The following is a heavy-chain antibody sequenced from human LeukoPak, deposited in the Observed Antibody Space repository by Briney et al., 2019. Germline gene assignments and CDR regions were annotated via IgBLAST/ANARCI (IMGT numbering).Heavy chain of an antibody. CDR3: ARDSYGDYYFDY. V-gene: IGHV3-21*01. CDR2: ISSSSSYI. J-gene: IGHJ4*02. D-gene: IGHD4-17*01. Sequence: SGGSLRLSCAASGFTFSSYSMNWVRQAPGKGLEWVSSISSSSSYIYYADSVKGRFTISRDNAKNSVDLQMNSLRDEDTAVYYCARDSYGDYYFDYWGQGTLVTVSS. CDR1: GFTFSSYS.